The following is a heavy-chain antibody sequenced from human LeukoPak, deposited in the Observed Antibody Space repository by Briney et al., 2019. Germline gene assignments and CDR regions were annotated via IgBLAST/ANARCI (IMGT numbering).Heavy chain of an antibody. CDR3: ARALEHYYDSSCYYLGY. CDR2: ISYDGSNK. D-gene: IGHD3-22*01. V-gene: IGHV3-30*04. CDR1: GFTFSSYA. J-gene: IGHJ4*02. Sequence: GGSLRLSCAASGFTFSSYAMHWVRQAPGKGLEWVAVISYDGSNKYYADSVKGRFTISRDNSKNTLYLQMNSLTAEDTAVYYCARALEHYYDSSCYYLGYWGQGTLVTVSS.